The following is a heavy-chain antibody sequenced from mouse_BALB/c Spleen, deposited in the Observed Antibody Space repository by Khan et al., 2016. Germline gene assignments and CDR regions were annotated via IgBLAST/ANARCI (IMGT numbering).Heavy chain of an antibody. CDR2: INPGSGGT. Sequence: QVQLKQSGAELVRPGTSVKVSCKASGYAFTNYLIEWVKQRPGQCLEWIGVINPGSGGTNYNEKFKGKATLTADKSSSTAYMQLSSLTSDDSAVYFCARVYAWYFAFWGAVTTVTVSS. J-gene: IGHJ1*01. CDR3: ARVYAWYFAF. D-gene: IGHD2-14*01. CDR1: GYAFTNYL. V-gene: IGHV1-54*01.